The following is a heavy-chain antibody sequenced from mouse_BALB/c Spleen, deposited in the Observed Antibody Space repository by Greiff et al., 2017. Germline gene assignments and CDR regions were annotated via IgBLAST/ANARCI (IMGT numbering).Heavy chain of an antibody. J-gene: IGHJ2*01. CDR3: ASGGYGNFDY. CDR1: GYTFTSYW. CDR2: INPSTGYT. V-gene: IGHV1-7*01. Sequence: QVQLQQSGAELAKPGASVKMSCKASGYTFTSYWMHWVKQRPGQGLEWIGYINPSTGYTEYNQKFKDKATLTADKSSSTAYMQLSSLTSEDSAVYYCASGGYGNFDYWGQGTTLTVSS. D-gene: IGHD2-14*01.